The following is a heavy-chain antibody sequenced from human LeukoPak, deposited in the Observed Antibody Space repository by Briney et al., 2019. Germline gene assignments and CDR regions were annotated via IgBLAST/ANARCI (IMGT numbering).Heavy chain of an antibody. J-gene: IGHJ5*01. CDR1: GYTFTGYY. CDR3: ARPWEITMSERSYNWFDS. CDR2: INPNSGGT. D-gene: IGHD1-26*01. V-gene: IGHV1-2*02. Sequence: ASVKVSCKASGYTFTGYYMHWVRQAPGQGLEWMGWINPNSGGTNYAQKFQGRVTMTRDTSTSTAYMELSRLRSDDTAVYYCARPWEITMSERSYNWFDSWGQGTLVTVSS.